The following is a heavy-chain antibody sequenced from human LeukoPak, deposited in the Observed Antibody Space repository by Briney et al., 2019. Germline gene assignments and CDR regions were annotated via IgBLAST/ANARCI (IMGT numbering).Heavy chain of an antibody. J-gene: IGHJ4*02. V-gene: IGHV3-73*01. CDR3: TYTSSSGVVY. Sequence: GGSLRLSCAVSGFTFSVSAMYWVRQASGKGQEWVGRIRNKANNYATAYAASLKGRFTISRDDSKNTEYLQMNSLETEDTAMYYCTYTSSSGVVYWGQGTLVTVSS. D-gene: IGHD6-6*01. CDR2: IRNKANNYAT. CDR1: GFTFSVSA.